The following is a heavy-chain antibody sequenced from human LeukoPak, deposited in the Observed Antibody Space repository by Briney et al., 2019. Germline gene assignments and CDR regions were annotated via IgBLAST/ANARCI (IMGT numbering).Heavy chain of an antibody. CDR3: ARASSGWADNDY. J-gene: IGHJ4*02. CDR1: GFPFSSYW. D-gene: IGHD6-19*01. CDR2: INSDGSST. Sequence: GGPVRLSCAASGFPFSSYWMHWVRQAPGKALVWVSRINSDGSSTTYADSVKGRFTISRDNAKDTLYLQMNSLRAEDTAVYYCARASSGWADNDYWGQGTLVTVSS. V-gene: IGHV3-74*01.